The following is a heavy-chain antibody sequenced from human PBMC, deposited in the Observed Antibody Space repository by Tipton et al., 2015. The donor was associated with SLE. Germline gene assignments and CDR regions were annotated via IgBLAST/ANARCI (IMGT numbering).Heavy chain of an antibody. V-gene: IGHV4-59*01. CDR3: ARDQVGVGDFDY. CDR1: GDSISSYY. CDR2: IHHSGST. D-gene: IGHD3-16*01. J-gene: IGHJ4*02. Sequence: TLSLTCTVSGDSISSYYWNWIRQPPGKGLGWIWYIHHSGSTNYNPSRQSRVTISRDPSKNQFSLKLISATAADTAAYYRARDQVGVGDFDYWSQGTLVTVSS.